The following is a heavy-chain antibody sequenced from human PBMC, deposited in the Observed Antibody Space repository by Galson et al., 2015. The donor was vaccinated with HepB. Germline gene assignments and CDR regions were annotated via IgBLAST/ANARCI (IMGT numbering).Heavy chain of an antibody. D-gene: IGHD3-22*01. J-gene: IGHJ3*02. CDR1: GESINSAGFA. V-gene: IGHV4-30-2*01. CDR2: IYRSGNT. Sequence: TLSLTCTVSGESINSAGFAWSWIRQPPGKGLEWIGYIYRSGNTYYNPSLKSRVTVSLDRSNNQSSLNLTSVTAADTAVYYCARDHRYYHSSDYYSLAFDIWGQGAVVTVSS. CDR3: ARDHRYYHSSDYYSLAFDI.